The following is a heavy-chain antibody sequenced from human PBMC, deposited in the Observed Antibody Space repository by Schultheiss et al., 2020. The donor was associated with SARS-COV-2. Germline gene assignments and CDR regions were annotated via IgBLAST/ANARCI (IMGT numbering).Heavy chain of an antibody. J-gene: IGHJ5*02. CDR2: IWYDGSNK. D-gene: IGHD3-10*01. V-gene: IGHV3-33*08. CDR1: GFTFSRNA. CDR3: ARGCGSGSDDWFDP. Sequence: GGSLRLSCAVSGFTFSRNAIHWVRQAPGKGLEWVAVIWYDGSNKYYADSVKGRFTISRDNSKNTLYLQMNSLRAEDTAVYYCARGCGSGSDDWFDPWGQGTLVTVSS.